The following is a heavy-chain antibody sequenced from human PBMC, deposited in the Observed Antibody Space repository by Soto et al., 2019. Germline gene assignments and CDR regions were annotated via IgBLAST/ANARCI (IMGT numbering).Heavy chain of an antibody. V-gene: IGHV3-30*02. CDR3: AIVRVADSPLDH. J-gene: IGHJ4*02. CDR1: GFIFSNYG. Sequence: GGSLRLSCVGSGFIFSNYGMHWVRQAPGKGLEWVAFISYDGSDILYADSVKGRFTISRDNSKSTLFLHMNRPAAEDTAIYFCAIVRVADSPLDHWGQGTLVTVSS. D-gene: IGHD3-10*02. CDR2: ISYDGSDI.